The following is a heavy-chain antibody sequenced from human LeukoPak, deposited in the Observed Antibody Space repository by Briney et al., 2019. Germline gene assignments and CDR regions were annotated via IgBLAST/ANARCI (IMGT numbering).Heavy chain of an antibody. D-gene: IGHD3-3*01. Sequence: PGRSLRLSCAASGFTFSSYGMQWVRQAPGKGLEWVAVIWYDGSNKYYADSVKGRFTISRDNSKNTLYLQMNSLRAEDTAVYYCARDGSPYDFWSGYYTGFYYYGMDVWGQGTTVTVSS. J-gene: IGHJ6*02. CDR3: ARDGSPYDFWSGYYTGFYYYGMDV. CDR2: IWYDGSNK. V-gene: IGHV3-33*01. CDR1: GFTFSSYG.